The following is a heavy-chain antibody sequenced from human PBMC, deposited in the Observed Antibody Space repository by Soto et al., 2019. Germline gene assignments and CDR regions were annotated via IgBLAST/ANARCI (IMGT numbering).Heavy chain of an antibody. CDR3: ARDHKGMVRAPGFGMDV. J-gene: IGHJ6*02. D-gene: IGHD3-10*01. CDR1: GGSISSGGYY. Sequence: LSLTCTVSGGSISSGGYYWSWIRQHPGKGLEWIGYIYYSGSTYYNPSLKSRVTISVDTSKNQFSLKLSSVTAADTAVYYCARDHKGMVRAPGFGMDVWGQGTTVTVSS. CDR2: IYYSGST. V-gene: IGHV4-31*03.